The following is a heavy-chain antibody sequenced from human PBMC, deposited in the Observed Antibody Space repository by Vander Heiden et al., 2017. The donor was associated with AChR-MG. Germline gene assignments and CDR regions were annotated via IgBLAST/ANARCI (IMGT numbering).Heavy chain of an antibody. J-gene: IGHJ3*02. Sequence: QVQLVQSGAEVKKPGASVKVSCKASGYTFTGYYMHWVRQAPGQGLEWMGRINPNSGGTNYAQKFQGRVTMTRDTSISTAYMELSRLRSDDTAVYYCARDLYMVQGVNAGAFDIWGQGTMVTVSS. CDR1: GYTFTGYY. CDR3: ARDLYMVQGVNAGAFDI. D-gene: IGHD3-10*01. CDR2: INPNSGGT. V-gene: IGHV1-2*06.